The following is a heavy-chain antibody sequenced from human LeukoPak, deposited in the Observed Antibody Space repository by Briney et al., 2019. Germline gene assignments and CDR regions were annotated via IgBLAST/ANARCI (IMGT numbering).Heavy chain of an antibody. CDR2: IYSGGST. CDR1: GFTVSSNY. CDR3: ARDRVPKPNYYYGMDV. Sequence: GGSLRLSCAASGFTVSSNYMSWVRQAPGKGLKWVSVIYSGGSTYYADSVKGRFTISRDNSKNTLYLQMNSLRAEDTAVYYCARDRVPKPNYYYGMDVWGQGTTVTVSS. V-gene: IGHV3-53*01. J-gene: IGHJ6*02.